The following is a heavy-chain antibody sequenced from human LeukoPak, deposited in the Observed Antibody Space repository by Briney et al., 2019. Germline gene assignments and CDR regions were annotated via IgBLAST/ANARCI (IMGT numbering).Heavy chain of an antibody. V-gene: IGHV1-18*01. CDR1: GYTFTSYG. D-gene: IGHD3-10*01. Sequence: ASVKVSCKASGYTFTSYGISWVRQAPGQGLEWMGWISAYNGNTNYAQKLQGRATMTTDTSTSTAYMELRSLRSDDTAVYYCARCRSGGYRFDPWGQGTLVTVSS. CDR3: ARCRSGGYRFDP. CDR2: ISAYNGNT. J-gene: IGHJ5*02.